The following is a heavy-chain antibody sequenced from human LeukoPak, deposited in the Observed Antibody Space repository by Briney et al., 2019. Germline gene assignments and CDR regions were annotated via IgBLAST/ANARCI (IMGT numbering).Heavy chain of an antibody. CDR2: TYYSGST. D-gene: IGHD3-3*01. J-gene: IGHJ4*02. Sequence: SETLSLTCTVSGGSISSYYWSWIRQPPGKGLEWIGYTYYSGSTNYNPSLKSRVTISVDTSKNQFSLKLSSVTAADTAVYYCARGYYDFWSGSEYYFDYWGQGTLVTVSS. V-gene: IGHV4-59*01. CDR1: GGSISSYY. CDR3: ARGYYDFWSGSEYYFDY.